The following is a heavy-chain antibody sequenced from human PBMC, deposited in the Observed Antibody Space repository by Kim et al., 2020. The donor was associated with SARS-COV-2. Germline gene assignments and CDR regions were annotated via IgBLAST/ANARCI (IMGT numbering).Heavy chain of an antibody. CDR1: GGSISSYY. Sequence: SETLSLTCTVSGGSISSYYWSWIRQPPGKGLEWIGYIYYSGSTNYNPSLKSRVTISVDTSKNQFSLKLSSVTAADTAVYYCARVWVRGVGDNWFDPWGQGTLVTVSS. CDR3: ARVWVRGVGDNWFDP. V-gene: IGHV4-59*13. J-gene: IGHJ5*02. D-gene: IGHD3-10*01. CDR2: IYYSGST.